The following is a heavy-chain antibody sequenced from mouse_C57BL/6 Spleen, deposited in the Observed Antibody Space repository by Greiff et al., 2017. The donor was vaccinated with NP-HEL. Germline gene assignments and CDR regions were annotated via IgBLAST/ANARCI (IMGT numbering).Heavy chain of an antibody. V-gene: IGHV5-9*01. CDR3: ARQTVVAHWYFDV. CDR2: ISGGGGNT. Sequence: EVQRVESGGGLVKPGGSLKLSCAASGFTFSSYTMSWVRQTPEKRLEWVATISGGGGNTYYPDSVKGRFTISRDNAKNTLYLQMSSLRSEDTALYYCARQTVVAHWYFDVWGTGTTVTVSS. CDR1: GFTFSSYT. D-gene: IGHD1-1*01. J-gene: IGHJ1*03.